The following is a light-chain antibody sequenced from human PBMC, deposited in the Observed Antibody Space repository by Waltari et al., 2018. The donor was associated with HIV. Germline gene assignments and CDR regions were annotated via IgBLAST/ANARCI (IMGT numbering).Light chain of an antibody. Sequence: DIQMTQSPTSLSASVGERVTITCRASQDIGKFLAWYQHKPGEAPRLLIYSTSNLHSGVSDRFSGSGSGTQCSLTITSLQAEDAAIYYCQQFDTEPRTFG. CDR1: QDIGKF. J-gene: IGKJ2*02. CDR3: QQFDTEPRT. V-gene: IGKV1-27*01. CDR2: STS.